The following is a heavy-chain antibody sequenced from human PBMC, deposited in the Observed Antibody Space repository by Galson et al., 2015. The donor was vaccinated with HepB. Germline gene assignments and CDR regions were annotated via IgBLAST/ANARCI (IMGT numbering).Heavy chain of an antibody. CDR2: ISYDGNNK. D-gene: IGHD6-13*01. J-gene: IGHJ6*02. CDR3: ARDPGGSWYGKAMDV. Sequence: SLRLSCAASGFTFSSYPMHWVRQASGKGLEWVSLISYDGNNKYYADSVKGRFTISRDQSKNMVYLQVNSLTAEDTAVYYCARDPGGSWYGKAMDVWGQGTTVTVSS. CDR1: GFTFSSYP. V-gene: IGHV3-30-3*01.